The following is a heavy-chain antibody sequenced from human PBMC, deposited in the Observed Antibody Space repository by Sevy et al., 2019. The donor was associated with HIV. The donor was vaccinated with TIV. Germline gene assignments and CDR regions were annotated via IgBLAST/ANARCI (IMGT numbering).Heavy chain of an antibody. CDR2: IYTSGST. CDR3: ARVSSDILTGPNWFDP. V-gene: IGHV4-4*07. J-gene: IGHJ5*02. Sequence: SETLSLTCTVSGGSISSYYWSWIRQPAGKGLEWIGRIYTSGSTNYNPSLKSRVTMSLDTSKNQFSLRLSSVTAADTAVYYCARVSSDILTGPNWFDPWGQGTLVTVSS. D-gene: IGHD3-9*01. CDR1: GGSISSYY.